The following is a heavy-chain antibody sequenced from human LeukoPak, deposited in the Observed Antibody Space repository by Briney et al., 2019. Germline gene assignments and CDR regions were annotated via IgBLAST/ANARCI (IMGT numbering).Heavy chain of an antibody. D-gene: IGHD3-3*01. CDR2: ISAYNGNT. V-gene: IGHV1-18*01. CDR1: GYTFTSYG. CDR3: SRNSLLRGYDFWGGYYTLMFCY. J-gene: IGHJ4*02. Sequence: ASVTVSCNASGYTFTSYGISWVRQAPGQGLEWKGWISAYNGNTNYAQKLQGRVTMTTDTSKSTAYMELRSLRSDGTAVYYCSRNSLLRGYDFWGGYYTLMFCYWGQGTLVTVSS.